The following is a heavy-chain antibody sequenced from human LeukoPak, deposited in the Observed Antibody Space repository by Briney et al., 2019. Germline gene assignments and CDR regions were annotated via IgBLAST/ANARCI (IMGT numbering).Heavy chain of an antibody. V-gene: IGHV3-48*04. D-gene: IGHD6-13*01. Sequence: GGSLRLSCAASGFTFSTYRMNWVRQAPGKGLEWLSYITGGSSTLFYADSVRGRFTISRDNAKNSLYLQMNSLRAEDTAVYYCARDGDSSSSFKGLYGMDVWGQGTTVTVSS. CDR3: ARDGDSSSSFKGLYGMDV. J-gene: IGHJ6*02. CDR2: ITGGSSTL. CDR1: GFTFSTYR.